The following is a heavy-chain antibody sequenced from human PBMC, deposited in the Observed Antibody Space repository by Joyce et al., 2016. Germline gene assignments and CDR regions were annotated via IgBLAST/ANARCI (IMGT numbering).Heavy chain of an antibody. CDR2: ISSDGDNK. CDR1: GFTYSIYT. D-gene: IGHD5-24*01. CDR3: AREREGPNAFDI. J-gene: IGHJ3*02. V-gene: IGHV3-30-3*01. Sequence: QVQLVESGGGVVQPGRSLRHSCAASGFTYSIYTMHWVRQAPGKGLEWVALISSDGDNKYYVDSVKGRFTISRDNSKNTLYLQTNSLRAEDTAIYYCAREREGPNAFDIWGRGTMVTVSS.